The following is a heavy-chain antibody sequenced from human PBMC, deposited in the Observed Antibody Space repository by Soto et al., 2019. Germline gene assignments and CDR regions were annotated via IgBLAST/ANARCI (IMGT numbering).Heavy chain of an antibody. D-gene: IGHD3-10*01. CDR2: INPNSGGT. CDR1: GYTFTGYY. J-gene: IGHJ6*02. V-gene: IGHV1-2*02. CDR3: ALPDPXWFGELSDYYYYYGMDV. Sequence: ASVKVSCKASGYTFTGYYMHWVRQAPGQGLEWMGWINPNSGGTNYAQKFQGRVTMTRDTSISTAYMELSRLRSDDTAVYYCALPDPXWFGELSDYYYYYGMDVWGQGTTVTVSS.